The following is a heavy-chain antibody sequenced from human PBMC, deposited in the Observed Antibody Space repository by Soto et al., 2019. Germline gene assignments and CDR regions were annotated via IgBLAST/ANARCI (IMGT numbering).Heavy chain of an antibody. CDR3: ARVDYYDSSGSYGY. D-gene: IGHD3-22*01. CDR2: ISRYNGNT. Sequence: QVQLVQSGAEVKKPGASVKVSCKASGYTFTIYGISWVRQAPGQGLEWMGWISRYNGNTDYAQNLQDRVTRTPDASQSSVYMELRSRRSDDTAVYYCARVDYYDSSGSYGYWGQGTLITVSS. J-gene: IGHJ4*02. V-gene: IGHV1-18*04. CDR1: GYTFTIYG.